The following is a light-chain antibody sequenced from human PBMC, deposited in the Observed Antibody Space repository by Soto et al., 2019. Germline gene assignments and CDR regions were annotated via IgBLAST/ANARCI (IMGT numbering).Light chain of an antibody. CDR2: GAS. Sequence: DVQLTQSPPSLSASVGDRVTITCRASQNIRNSLNWYQHKTGEAPKLLIYGASSLENGVPSRVSGSGSGTEFTLTIDSLEVEDFATYYCQQTHTSPITFGQGTRLDIK. J-gene: IGKJ5*01. CDR1: QNIRNS. CDR3: QQTHTSPIT. V-gene: IGKV1-39*01.